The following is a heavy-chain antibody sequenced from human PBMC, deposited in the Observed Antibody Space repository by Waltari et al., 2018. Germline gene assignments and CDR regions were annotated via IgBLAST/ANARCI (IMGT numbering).Heavy chain of an antibody. J-gene: IGHJ4*02. CDR1: GGSISSGGYY. V-gene: IGHV4-31*03. CDR3: ARGSREGIAARLWFDY. Sequence: QVQLQESGPGLVKPSQTLSLTCTVSGGSISSGGYYCSWTRQHPGKGLEWIGYIYYSGSTYYNPSLKSRVTISVDTSKNQFSLKLSSVTAADTAVYYCARGSREGIAARLWFDYWGQGTLVTVSS. CDR2: IYYSGST. D-gene: IGHD6-6*01.